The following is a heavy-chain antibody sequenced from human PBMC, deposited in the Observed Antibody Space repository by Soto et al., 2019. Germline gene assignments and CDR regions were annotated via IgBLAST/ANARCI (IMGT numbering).Heavy chain of an antibody. J-gene: IGHJ4*02. V-gene: IGHV3-74*01. CDR3: ARAGDRGYEPDD. CDR1: GFTFSNYW. D-gene: IGHD5-12*01. Sequence: EVQLVESGGGLVQPGGSLTLSCAASGFTFSNYWMHWVRQAPGKGLVWVSRINSGGSSTSYEDSVKGRFTISRDNARNTLYVQMNSLRVEDTAVYYCARAGDRGYEPDDWGQGTLVTVSS. CDR2: INSGGSST.